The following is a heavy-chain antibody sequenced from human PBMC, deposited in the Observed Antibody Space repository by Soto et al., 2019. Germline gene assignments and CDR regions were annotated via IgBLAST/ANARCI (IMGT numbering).Heavy chain of an antibody. CDR2: INAGNGNT. Sequence: ASVKVSCKASGYTFTSYAMHWVRQAPGQRLEWIGWINAGNGNTKYSQKFQGRVTITRDTSASTAYMELSSLRSEDTAVYYCARGGSIAARPIYYYYMDVWGKGTTVTVSS. CDR3: ARGGSIAARPIYYYYMDV. D-gene: IGHD6-6*01. J-gene: IGHJ6*03. V-gene: IGHV1-3*01. CDR1: GYTFTSYA.